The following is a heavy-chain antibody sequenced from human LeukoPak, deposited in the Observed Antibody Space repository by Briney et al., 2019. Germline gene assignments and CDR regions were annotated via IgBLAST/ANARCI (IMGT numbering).Heavy chain of an antibody. CDR3: VREEYGDHMWW. CDR2: IKQDGSQK. D-gene: IGHD4-17*01. V-gene: IGHV3-7*01. Sequence: GGSLRLSCAASGFTFSTYWMSWVRQAPGKGLEWVANIKQDGSQKYSVDSVKGRFTISRDNAKNSLYLQMNSLRVEDTAVYYCVREEYGDHMWWWGQGTPVTVSS. J-gene: IGHJ4*02. CDR1: GFTFSTYW.